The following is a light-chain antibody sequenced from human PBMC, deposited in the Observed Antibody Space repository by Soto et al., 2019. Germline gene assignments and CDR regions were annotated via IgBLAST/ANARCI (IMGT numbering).Light chain of an antibody. CDR3: QQVDSYPRT. CDR1: PGIGTY. Sequence: QLTQSPSSLSASVGARVTVTCRASPGIGTYLVWYQQNHGKAPTALIYASSTLQTGVPSRFSGSGSGTDFSLTISSLHPEDVVTYYCQQVDSYPRTFGQGTKVE. V-gene: IGKV1-9*01. CDR2: ASS. J-gene: IGKJ1*01.